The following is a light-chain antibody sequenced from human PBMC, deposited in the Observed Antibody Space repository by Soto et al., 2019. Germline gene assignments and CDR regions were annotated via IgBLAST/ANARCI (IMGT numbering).Light chain of an antibody. J-gene: IGKJ1*01. V-gene: IGKV1-5*03. CDR2: KAS. CDR3: QRYDSART. Sequence: DIQMTQSPSTLSASVGDRVTITCRASQSTSSWLAWYQQKPGKAPKLLIYKASSLESGVPSRFSGSGFGTEFTLTITNLQPDDFATYYCQRYDSARTFGQGTKVEIK. CDR1: QSTSSW.